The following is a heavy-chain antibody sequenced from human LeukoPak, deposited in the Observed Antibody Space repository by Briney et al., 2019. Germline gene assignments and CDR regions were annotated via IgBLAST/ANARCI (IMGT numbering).Heavy chain of an antibody. D-gene: IGHD4-17*01. CDR1: GGSISSHY. V-gene: IGHV4-59*11. Sequence: PSETLSLTCTVSGGSISSHYWSWIRQPPGKGLEWIGYIYYSGSTNYNPSLKSRVTISVDTSKNQFSLKLSSVTAAGTAVYYCASLGLRPYYFDYWGQGTLVTVSS. CDR3: ASLGLRPYYFDY. CDR2: IYYSGST. J-gene: IGHJ4*02.